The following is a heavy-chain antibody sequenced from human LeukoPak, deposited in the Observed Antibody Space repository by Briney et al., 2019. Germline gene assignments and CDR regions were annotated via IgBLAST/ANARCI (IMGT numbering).Heavy chain of an antibody. CDR2: VKQDGSEK. CDR1: GFSISRYW. D-gene: IGHD4-17*01. J-gene: IGHJ4*02. Sequence: PGGSPRLSCAASGFSISRYWMSWVRQAPGKGLEGVASVKQDGSEKYYVDSVKGRFTISRDNAKNSLSLQVNSLRAEDTAVYYCARGLGTDSGEDYWGQGTLVTVSS. CDR3: ARGLGTDSGEDY. V-gene: IGHV3-7*01.